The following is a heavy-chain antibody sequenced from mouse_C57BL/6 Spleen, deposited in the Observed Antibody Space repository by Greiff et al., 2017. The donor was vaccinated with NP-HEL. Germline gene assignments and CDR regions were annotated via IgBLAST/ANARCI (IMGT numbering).Heavy chain of an antibody. V-gene: IGHV1-22*01. CDR3: AKTGADLLRDFDY. Sequence: VQLQQSGPELVKPGASVKMSCKASGYTFTDYNMHWVKQSHGKSLEWIGYINPNNGGTSYNQKFKGKATLTVNKSSSTAYMELRSLTSEDSAVYYCAKTGADLLRDFDYWGQGTTLTVSS. CDR2: INPNNGGT. CDR1: GYTFTDYN. D-gene: IGHD2-1*01. J-gene: IGHJ2*01.